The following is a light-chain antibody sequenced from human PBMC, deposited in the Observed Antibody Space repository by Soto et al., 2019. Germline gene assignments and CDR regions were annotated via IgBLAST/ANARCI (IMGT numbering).Light chain of an antibody. Sequence: QSALTQPPSVSGSPGHSVTISCIGTSSDIGTFNYVSWHQQRPGKAPRLIIYDVFQRPSGVPDRFSASKSGITASLTISGRQAEDEADYYCCSYAAGDSFKFGGGTKLTVL. J-gene: IGLJ3*02. V-gene: IGLV2-11*01. CDR2: DVF. CDR1: SSDIGTFNY. CDR3: CSYAAGDSFK.